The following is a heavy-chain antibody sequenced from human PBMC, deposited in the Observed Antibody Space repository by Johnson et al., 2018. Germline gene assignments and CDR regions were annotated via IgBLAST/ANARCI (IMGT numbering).Heavy chain of an antibody. Sequence: VQLVESGGGLVKSGGSXRDSCADSAFTFRNYTIYWVRQPAGKGLEWVSFISKSCDYIYYANPLKGRFTISRENSKNTLSLQMNSLRPRDPAVYFCAKDIDSYGNDNYGLDVWGQGTTVTVFS. D-gene: IGHD5-18*01. V-gene: IGHV3-21*01. CDR2: ISKSCDYI. CDR3: AKDIDSYGNDNYGLDV. CDR1: AFTFRNYT. J-gene: IGHJ6*02.